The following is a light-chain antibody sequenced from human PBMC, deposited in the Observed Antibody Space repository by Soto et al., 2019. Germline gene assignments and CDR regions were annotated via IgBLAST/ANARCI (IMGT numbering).Light chain of an antibody. Sequence: DIVMTQSPLSLPVTPGEPASISCRSSQSLLHSNGYNYLDWYLQKPGQSPQLLIYLGSNRASGVPDRFSGSGSGTDFTLKISRVEDEDVGVYYCMQALQTQGTFGQGTKVEIK. CDR1: QSLLHSNGYNY. V-gene: IGKV2-28*01. CDR3: MQALQTQGT. CDR2: LGS. J-gene: IGKJ1*01.